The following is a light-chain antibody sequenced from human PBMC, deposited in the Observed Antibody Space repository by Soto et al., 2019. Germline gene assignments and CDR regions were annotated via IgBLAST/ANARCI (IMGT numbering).Light chain of an antibody. J-gene: IGKJ2*01. CDR1: QSISN. CDR3: LQYGSWYT. Sequence: ENVLTQSPGTLSVSPGERATLSCRASQSISNLAWYQQKPGQAPRLVIYDTSSRATGIPDRFSVSGSGTDFTLTISRLDPEDVAVYYCLQYGSWYTFGQGTKLEIK. V-gene: IGKV3-20*01. CDR2: DTS.